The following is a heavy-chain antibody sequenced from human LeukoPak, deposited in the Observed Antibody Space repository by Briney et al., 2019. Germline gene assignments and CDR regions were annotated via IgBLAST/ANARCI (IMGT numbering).Heavy chain of an antibody. Sequence: PSETLSLTCAVYGGSFSGYYWSWIRQPPGKGLEWIGEINHSGSTNYNPSLKSRVTISVDTSKNQFSLKPSSVTAADTAVYYCARAWRRQQLVMGGDYWGQGTLVTVSS. V-gene: IGHV4-34*01. D-gene: IGHD6-13*01. CDR3: ARAWRRQQLVMGGDY. CDR2: INHSGST. J-gene: IGHJ4*02. CDR1: GGSFSGYY.